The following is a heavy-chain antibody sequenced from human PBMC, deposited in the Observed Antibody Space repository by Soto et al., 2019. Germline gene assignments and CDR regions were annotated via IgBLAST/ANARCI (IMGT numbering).Heavy chain of an antibody. J-gene: IGHJ5*02. Sequence: GGSLSLSCAASGFTFSSYGMHWVRQAPGKGLEWVAVIWYDGSNKYYADSVKGRFTISRDNSKNTLYLQMNSLRAEDTAVYYCARDGLLKSSSKYNWFDPWGQGTLVTVSS. CDR3: ARDGLLKSSSKYNWFDP. CDR2: IWYDGSNK. V-gene: IGHV3-33*01. D-gene: IGHD3-10*01. CDR1: GFTFSSYG.